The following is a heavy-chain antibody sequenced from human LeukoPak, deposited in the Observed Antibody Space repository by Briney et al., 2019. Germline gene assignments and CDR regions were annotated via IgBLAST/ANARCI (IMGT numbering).Heavy chain of an antibody. Sequence: GGSLRLSCAASGFTFSSYEMNWVRQAPGRGLEWVSYISSSGDTIYSADSVKGRFTISRDNAKNSLYLQMNSLRPEDTAVYYYARGRAGNGYFDYWGQGTLVTVSS. CDR3: ARGRAGNGYFDY. CDR1: GFTFSSYE. V-gene: IGHV3-48*03. J-gene: IGHJ4*02. CDR2: ISSSGDTI.